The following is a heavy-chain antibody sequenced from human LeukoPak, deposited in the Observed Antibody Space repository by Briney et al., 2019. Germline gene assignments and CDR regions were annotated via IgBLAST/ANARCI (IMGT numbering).Heavy chain of an antibody. Sequence: GSLRLSCAASGFTFTTYWMHWVRQAPGKGLVGVSHINSDGSITSYADSVKGRFTISRDNAKNTLYLQMNSLRAEDTAVYYCARDAVDTANAVWGQGTTVTVSS. CDR2: INSDGSIT. V-gene: IGHV3-74*01. CDR1: GFTFTTYW. CDR3: ARDAVDTANAV. J-gene: IGHJ6*02. D-gene: IGHD5-18*01.